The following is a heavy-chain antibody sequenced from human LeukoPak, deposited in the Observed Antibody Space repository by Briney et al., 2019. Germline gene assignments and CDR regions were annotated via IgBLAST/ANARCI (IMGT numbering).Heavy chain of an antibody. V-gene: IGHV1-69*04. D-gene: IGHD5-12*01. CDR3: ATPKGYSGYDYYYYYGMDV. Sequence: SVKVSCKASGGTFSSYAISWVRQAPGQGLEWMGRIIPILGIANYAQKFQGRVTITADKSTSTAYMELRSLRSEDTAVYYCATPKGYSGYDYYYYYGMDVWGQGTTVTVSS. CDR2: IIPILGIA. CDR1: GGTFSSYA. J-gene: IGHJ6*02.